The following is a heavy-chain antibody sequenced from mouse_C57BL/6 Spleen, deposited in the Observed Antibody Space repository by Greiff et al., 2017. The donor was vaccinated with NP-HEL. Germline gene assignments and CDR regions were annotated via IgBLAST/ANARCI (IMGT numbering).Heavy chain of an antibody. D-gene: IGHD2-4*01. Sequence: VKLQESGAELVRPGTSVKVSCKASGYAFTNYLIEWVKQRPGQGLEWIGVINPGSGGTNYNEKFKGKATLTADKSSSTAYMQLSSLTSEDSAVYFCARDYPRDYWGQGTSVTVSS. V-gene: IGHV1-54*01. J-gene: IGHJ4*01. CDR3: ARDYPRDY. CDR1: GYAFTNYL. CDR2: INPGSGGT.